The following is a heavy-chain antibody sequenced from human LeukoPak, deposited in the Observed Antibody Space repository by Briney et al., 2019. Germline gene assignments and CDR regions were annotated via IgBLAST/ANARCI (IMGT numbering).Heavy chain of an antibody. V-gene: IGHV1-69*04. CDR2: IIPILGIA. Sequence: SVKVSCKASGGTFSSYAISWVRQAPGRGLEWMGRIIPILGIANYAQKFQGRVTITADKSTSTAYMELSSLRSEDTAVYYCARDALYGYSGYDLDYWGQGTLVTVSS. J-gene: IGHJ4*02. CDR3: ARDALYGYSGYDLDY. CDR1: GGTFSSYA. D-gene: IGHD5-12*01.